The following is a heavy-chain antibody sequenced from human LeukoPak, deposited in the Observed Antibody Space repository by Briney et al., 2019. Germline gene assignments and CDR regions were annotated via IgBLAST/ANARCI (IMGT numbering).Heavy chain of an antibody. V-gene: IGHV1-46*01. D-gene: IGHD6-13*01. CDR2: INPSGGST. CDR1: GYTFTSYY. CDR3: ARVGGSSSWYSQYYFDY. J-gene: IGHJ4*02. Sequence: ASVKVSCKASGYTFTSYYMHWVRQAPGQGLEWIGIINPSGGSTSYAQKFQGRVTMTRDTSTSTVYMELSSLRSEDTAVYYCARVGGSSSWYSQYYFDYWGQGTLVTVSS.